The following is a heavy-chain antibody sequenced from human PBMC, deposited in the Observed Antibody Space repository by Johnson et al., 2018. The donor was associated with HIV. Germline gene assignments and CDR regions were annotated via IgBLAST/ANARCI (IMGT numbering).Heavy chain of an antibody. CDR1: GFNFSNDA. D-gene: IGHD3-10*01. Sequence: QVQLVESGGGVVQPGRSLRLPCAASGFNFSNDAIHWVRQAPGKGLEWVAIMSYDGSDKYYADSVKGRFTISRDSSKNTLYLQMNSLRAEDTAVYYCAKTRMGGILDAFDLWGQGTMVIVS. V-gene: IGHV3-30*04. CDR3: AKTRMGGILDAFDL. CDR2: MSYDGSDK. J-gene: IGHJ3*01.